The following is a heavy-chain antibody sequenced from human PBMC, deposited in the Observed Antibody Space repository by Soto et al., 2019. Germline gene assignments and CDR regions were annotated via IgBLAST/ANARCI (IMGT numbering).Heavy chain of an antibody. D-gene: IGHD4-17*01. CDR2: ISWNSDST. V-gene: IGHV3-9*01. Sequence: EVHLVESGGGVAQPGRSLRLSCATSGFTFDDYAMHWVGQAPGKGLEWVSGISWNSDSTGYADSVKGRFTISRDNAKKSLFLQMNSLRSEDTAFYFCARTTWGYGEPLDSWGQGTLVTVSS. CDR3: ARTTWGYGEPLDS. CDR1: GFTFDDYA. J-gene: IGHJ4*02.